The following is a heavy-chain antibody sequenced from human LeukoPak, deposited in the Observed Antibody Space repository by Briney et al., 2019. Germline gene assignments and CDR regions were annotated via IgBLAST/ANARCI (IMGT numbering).Heavy chain of an antibody. CDR1: GYTFTSYG. J-gene: IGHJ4*02. Sequence: GASVKVSCKASGYTFTSYGISWVRQAPGQGLEWMGGIIPIFGTANYAQKFQGRVTITADESTSTAYMELSSLRSEDTAVYYCARDLVVGYYDSSGYFVYWGQGTLVTVSS. D-gene: IGHD3-22*01. V-gene: IGHV1-69*13. CDR2: IIPIFGTA. CDR3: ARDLVVGYYDSSGYFVY.